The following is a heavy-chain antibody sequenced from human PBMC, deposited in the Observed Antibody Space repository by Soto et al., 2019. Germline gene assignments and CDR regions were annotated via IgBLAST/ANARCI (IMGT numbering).Heavy chain of an antibody. Sequence: GGSLRLSCTALTGYAMSWGRRGPGKGLEWISTISPTGNTHYADSVEGRFTISRDDSKNTFYLQMNNLRADDTGVYYCAKDPSTGHADLWGQGTLGTVS. D-gene: IGHD3-9*01. V-gene: IGHV3-23*01. CDR3: AKDPSTGHADL. CDR2: ISPTGNT. J-gene: IGHJ5*02. CDR1: TGYA.